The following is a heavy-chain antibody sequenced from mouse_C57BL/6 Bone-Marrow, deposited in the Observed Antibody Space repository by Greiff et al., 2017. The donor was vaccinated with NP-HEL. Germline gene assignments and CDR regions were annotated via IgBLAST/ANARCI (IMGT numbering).Heavy chain of an antibody. Sequence: QVQLQQPGAELVMPGASVKLSCKASGYTFTSYWMHWVKQRPGQGLEWIGEIDPSDSYTNYNQKFKGKSTLTVDKSSSTAYMQLSSLTSEDSAVYYWAGGHGYDYCAMDYWGRGTSVTVSS. J-gene: IGHJ4*01. CDR2: IDPSDSYT. D-gene: IGHD2-2*01. CDR1: GYTFTSYW. V-gene: IGHV1-69*01. CDR3: AGGHGYDYCAMDY.